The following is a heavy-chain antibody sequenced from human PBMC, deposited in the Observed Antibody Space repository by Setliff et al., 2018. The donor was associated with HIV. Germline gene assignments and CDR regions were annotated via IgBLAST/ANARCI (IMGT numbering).Heavy chain of an antibody. D-gene: IGHD5-12*01. CDR2: IIPVLRIT. Sequence: VSCKASGGTFNSFTFTWVRRAPGHGLQWVGGIIPVLRITHYAQDFQGRVTITADKATSTVYMDLSRLTSGDTAVYYCATFRSGYLGKSYYLDPWGQGTQVTVSS. V-gene: IGHV1-69*02. J-gene: IGHJ5*02. CDR3: ATFRSGYLGKSYYLDP. CDR1: GGTFNSFT.